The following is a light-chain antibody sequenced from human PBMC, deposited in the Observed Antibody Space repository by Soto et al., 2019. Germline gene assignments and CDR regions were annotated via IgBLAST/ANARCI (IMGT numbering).Light chain of an antibody. CDR3: QSYDSSLSGLYV. V-gene: IGLV1-40*01. Sequence: QPALTQPPSVSGAPGQRVTISCTGSSSNIGAGYDVHWYQQLPGTAPKLLIYGNSNRPSGVPDRFSGSKSGTSASLAITGLQAEDEADYYCQSYDSSLSGLYVFGTGTKV. CDR2: GNS. CDR1: SSNIGAGYD. J-gene: IGLJ1*01.